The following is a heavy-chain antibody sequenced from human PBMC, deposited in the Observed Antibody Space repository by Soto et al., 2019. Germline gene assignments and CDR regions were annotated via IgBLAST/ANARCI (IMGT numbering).Heavy chain of an antibody. CDR3: ARDLTTVTPTDWFDP. V-gene: IGHV1-2*02. CDR1: GYTFTGYY. Sequence: GASVKVSCKASGYTFTGYYMHWVRQAPGQGLEWMGWINPNSGGTNYAQKFQGRVTMTRDTSISTAYMELSRLRSDDTAVCYCARDLTTVTPTDWFDPWGQGTLVTVSS. D-gene: IGHD4-17*01. CDR2: INPNSGGT. J-gene: IGHJ5*02.